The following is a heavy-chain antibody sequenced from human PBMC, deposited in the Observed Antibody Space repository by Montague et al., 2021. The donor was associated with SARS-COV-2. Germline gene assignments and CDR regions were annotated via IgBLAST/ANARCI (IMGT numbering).Heavy chain of an antibody. Sequence: SETLSLTCTVSGGSISSSSYYWGWIRQPPGKGLEWIWSIYYSGSTYYXPSLKSRVTISVDTSKNQFSLKLSSVTAADTAVYYCARVGRQQLVRLSGMDVWGQGTTVTVSS. J-gene: IGHJ6*02. CDR3: ARVGRQQLVRLSGMDV. D-gene: IGHD6-13*01. V-gene: IGHV4-39*07. CDR2: IYYSGST. CDR1: GGSISSSSYY.